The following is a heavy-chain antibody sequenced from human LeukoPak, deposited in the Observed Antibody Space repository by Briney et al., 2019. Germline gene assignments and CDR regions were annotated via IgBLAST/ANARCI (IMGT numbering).Heavy chain of an antibody. CDR3: ARDSPYYYDSSGYSSYFDY. J-gene: IGHJ4*02. CDR1: GGTFSSYT. Sequence: SVKVSCKASGGTFSSYTISWVRQAPGQGLEWMGRIIPILGIANYAQKFQGRVTITADKSTSTAYMELSSLRSEDTAVYYCARDSPYYYDSSGYSSYFDYWGQGTLVTVSS. D-gene: IGHD3-22*01. CDR2: IIPILGIA. V-gene: IGHV1-69*04.